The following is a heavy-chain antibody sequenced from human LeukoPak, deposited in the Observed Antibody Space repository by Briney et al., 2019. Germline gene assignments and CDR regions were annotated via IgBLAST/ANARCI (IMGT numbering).Heavy chain of an antibody. D-gene: IGHD6-6*01. CDR2: ISSSSTI. CDR1: GFIFSSYN. J-gene: IGHJ1*01. V-gene: IGHV3-48*01. Sequence: GGSLRLSCAASGFIFSSYNMNWVRQAPGKGLEWVSYISSSSTIYYADSVKGRFTISRDNAKNSLYLQMNSLRAEDTAVYYCARSAARILYFQHWGQGTLVTVSS. CDR3: ARSAARILYFQH.